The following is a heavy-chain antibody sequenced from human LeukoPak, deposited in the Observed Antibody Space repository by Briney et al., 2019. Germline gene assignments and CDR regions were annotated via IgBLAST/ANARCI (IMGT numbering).Heavy chain of an antibody. CDR2: ISGSGGST. J-gene: IGHJ6*02. D-gene: IGHD2-2*01. Sequence: GGSLRLSCAASGFTFSSYAMSWVRQAPGKGLEWVSAISGSGGSTYYADSVKGRFTIPRDNSKNTLYLQMNSLRAEDTAVYYCAKGGYCSSTSCYLSYYYYYGMDVWGQGTTVTVSS. CDR3: AKGGYCSSTSCYLSYYYYYGMDV. V-gene: IGHV3-23*01. CDR1: GFTFSSYA.